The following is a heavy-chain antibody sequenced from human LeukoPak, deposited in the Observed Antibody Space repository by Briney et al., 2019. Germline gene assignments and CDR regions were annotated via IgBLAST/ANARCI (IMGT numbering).Heavy chain of an antibody. V-gene: IGHV3-23*01. J-gene: IGHJ4*02. CDR2: ISGNGGST. CDR3: AKSPMIVVVMTAPDY. CDR1: GFTFSSYA. D-gene: IGHD3-22*01. Sequence: PGGSLRLSCAASGFTFSSYAMNWVRQAPGKGLEWVSSISGNGGSTYYAGSVKGRFTISRDNSKNTLYLQMNSLRAEDTAVYYCAKSPMIVVVMTAPDYWGQGTLVIVSS.